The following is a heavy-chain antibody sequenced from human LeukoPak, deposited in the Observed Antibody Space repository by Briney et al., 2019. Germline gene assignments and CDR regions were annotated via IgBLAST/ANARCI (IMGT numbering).Heavy chain of an antibody. Sequence: GASVKVSCKASGGTFSSYAISWVRQAPGQGLEWMGGIIPIFGTANYAQKFQGRVTITRNTSISTAFMELSSLRYEDTAVYYCARRAVGNSYYYSMDVWGKGTTVTVSS. J-gene: IGHJ6*03. V-gene: IGHV1-69*05. D-gene: IGHD6-19*01. CDR3: ARRAVGNSYYYSMDV. CDR1: GGTFSSYA. CDR2: IIPIFGTA.